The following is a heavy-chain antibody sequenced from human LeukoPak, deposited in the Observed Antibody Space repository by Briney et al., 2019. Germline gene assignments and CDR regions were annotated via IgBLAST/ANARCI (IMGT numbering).Heavy chain of an antibody. J-gene: IGHJ4*02. CDR1: GGSISSSSYY. CDR2: IYYSGST. CDR3: ARDVVVTNLAYFDY. D-gene: IGHD3-22*01. Sequence: PSETLSLTCTVSGGSISSSSYYWGWIRQPPGKGLEWIGSIYYSGSTYYNPSLKSRVTISVDTSKNQFSLKLSSVTAADTAVYYCARDVVVTNLAYFDYWGQGTLVTVSS. V-gene: IGHV4-39*07.